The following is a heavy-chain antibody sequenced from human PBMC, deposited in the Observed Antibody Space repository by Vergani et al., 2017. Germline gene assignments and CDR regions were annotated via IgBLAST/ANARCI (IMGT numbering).Heavy chain of an antibody. J-gene: IGHJ2*01. Sequence: EVQLVESGGGLVQPGRSLRLSCAASGFTFVDYAMHWVRHAPGKGLEWVSGINWNSDSIAYADSVKGRFTISRDNAKNSLYLQMNSLRAEDTALYYCVKDIAASANYWYFDLWGRGTLVTVSS. CDR1: GFTFVDYA. CDR2: INWNSDSI. CDR3: VKDIAASANYWYFDL. D-gene: IGHD6-13*01. V-gene: IGHV3-9*01.